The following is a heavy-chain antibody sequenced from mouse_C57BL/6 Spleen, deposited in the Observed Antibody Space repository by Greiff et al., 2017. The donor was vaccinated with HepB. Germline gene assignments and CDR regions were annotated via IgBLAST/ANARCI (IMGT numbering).Heavy chain of an antibody. J-gene: IGHJ2*01. D-gene: IGHD3-3*01. CDR3: ARGGPFREDYFDY. CDR1: GYTFTSYG. Sequence: QVQLQQSGAELARPGASVKLSCKASGYTFTSYGISWVKQRTGQGLEWIGEIYPRSGNTYYNEKFKGKATLTADKSSSTAYMELRSLTSEDSAVYFCARGGPFREDYFDYWGQGTTLTVSS. CDR2: IYPRSGNT. V-gene: IGHV1-81*01.